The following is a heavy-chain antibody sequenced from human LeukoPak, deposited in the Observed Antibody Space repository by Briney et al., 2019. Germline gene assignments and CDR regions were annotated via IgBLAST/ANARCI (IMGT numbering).Heavy chain of an antibody. CDR1: GFTFSTYG. CDR2: ISGSGGST. D-gene: IGHD3-22*01. CDR3: AKLNHSSGYLFWFDP. J-gene: IGHJ5*02. Sequence: GGSLRLSCAASGFTFSTYGMSWVRQAPGKGLEWVSAISGSGGSTYYADSVKGRFTISRDNSKNTLYLQMNSLRAEDTAVYYCAKLNHSSGYLFWFDPWGQGTLVTVSS. V-gene: IGHV3-23*01.